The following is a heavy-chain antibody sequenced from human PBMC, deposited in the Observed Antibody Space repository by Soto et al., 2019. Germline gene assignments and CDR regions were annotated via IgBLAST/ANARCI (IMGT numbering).Heavy chain of an antibody. Sequence: SETLSLTCTVSGGSISSSSYYWGWIRQPPGKGLEWIGSIYYSGSTYYNPSLKSRVTISVDTSKNQFSLKLSSVTAADTAVYYCARPLGYCSGGSCPNNWFDPWGQGTLVTVSS. CDR1: GGSISSSSYY. V-gene: IGHV4-39*01. D-gene: IGHD2-15*01. J-gene: IGHJ5*02. CDR2: IYYSGST. CDR3: ARPLGYCSGGSCPNNWFDP.